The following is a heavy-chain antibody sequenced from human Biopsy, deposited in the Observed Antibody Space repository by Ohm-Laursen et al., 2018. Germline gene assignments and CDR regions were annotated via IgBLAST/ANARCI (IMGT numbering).Heavy chain of an antibody. CDR3: ARETPTGIPFNWFDP. J-gene: IGHJ5*02. CDR2: TYYRTKWYN. D-gene: IGHD1-1*01. CDR1: GDSVSNNIAA. Sequence: QTLSLTCAISGDSVSNNIAAWNWIRQPPSGGLEWLGRTYYRTKWYNDYGLFVKSRISISPDTSKNQFSLQLKSVTPEDTAVYYCARETPTGIPFNWFDPWGQGTLVTVSS. V-gene: IGHV6-1*01.